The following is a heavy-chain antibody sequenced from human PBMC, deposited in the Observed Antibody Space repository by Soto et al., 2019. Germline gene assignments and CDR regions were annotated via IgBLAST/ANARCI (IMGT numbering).Heavy chain of an antibody. CDR2: IYYTGST. J-gene: IGHJ6*02. V-gene: IGHV4-59*01. CDR3: ARDSVDSSGNYYGMDV. Sequence: QVQLPESGPGLVKPSETLSLTCTVSGGSISSYYWSWIRQPPGKGLELIGYIYYTGSTNDNPSLKSRVTITVDTSKNQFSLKLSSVTAADTAVYYCARDSVDSSGNYYGMDVWGQGTTVTVSS. CDR1: GGSISSYY. D-gene: IGHD3-22*01.